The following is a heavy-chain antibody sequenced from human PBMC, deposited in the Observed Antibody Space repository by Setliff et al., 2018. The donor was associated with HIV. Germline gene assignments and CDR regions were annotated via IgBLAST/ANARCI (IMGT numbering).Heavy chain of an antibody. CDR3: ARGRNRNYVVYGMDV. CDR2: MSTGGDIK. D-gene: IGHD1-7*01. V-gene: IGHV3-30*14. CDR1: GFTFSSYV. Sequence: GGSLRLSCAATGFTFSSYVLHWVRQAPGKGLEWVAVMSTGGDIKIYADSVKGRFTISRDNSKNMLYLQMDSLRAEDTAVYYCARGRNRNYVVYGMDVWGQGTTVTVSS. J-gene: IGHJ6*02.